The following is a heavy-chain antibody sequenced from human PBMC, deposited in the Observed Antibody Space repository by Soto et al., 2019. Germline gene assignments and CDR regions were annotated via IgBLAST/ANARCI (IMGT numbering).Heavy chain of an antibody. CDR3: ARGTYYDYVWGSPALSKFDY. J-gene: IGHJ4*02. V-gene: IGHV3-33*01. Sequence: SLRLSCAASGFTFSSYGMHWVRQAPGKGLEWVAVIWYDGSNKYYADSVKGRFTISRDNSKNTLYLQMNSLRAEDTAVYYCARGTYYDYVWGSPALSKFDYWGQGTLVTVSS. CDR2: IWYDGSNK. CDR1: GFTFSSYG. D-gene: IGHD3-16*01.